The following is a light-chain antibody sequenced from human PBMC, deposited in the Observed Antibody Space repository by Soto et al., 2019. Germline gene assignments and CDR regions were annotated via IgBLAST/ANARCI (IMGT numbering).Light chain of an antibody. Sequence: EIVLTQSPGTLSLSPGERATLSCRASQSVSSSYLAWYQQKPGQAPRLLIYGASSRAAGLPDRFSGGGSGTDFTLTISRLEPEDFAVDYCQQFGTSPLFTFGQGTKLEVK. V-gene: IGKV3-20*01. CDR1: QSVSSSY. CDR3: QQFGTSPLFT. CDR2: GAS. J-gene: IGKJ2*01.